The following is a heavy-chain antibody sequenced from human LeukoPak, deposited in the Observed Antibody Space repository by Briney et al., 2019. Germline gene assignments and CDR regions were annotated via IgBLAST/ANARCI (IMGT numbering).Heavy chain of an antibody. CDR2: IKQDGGEK. J-gene: IGHJ4*02. V-gene: IGHV3-7*04. Sequence: GGSLRLSCAASGFTFSSSWMTWVRQAPGKGLEWVANIKQDGGEKYYVDSVKGRFTISRDNAKNSLYLQMNGLRAEDTAVYYCARAGATYVSWGQGTLVTVSS. D-gene: IGHD1-26*01. CDR3: ARAGATYVS. CDR1: GFTFSSSW.